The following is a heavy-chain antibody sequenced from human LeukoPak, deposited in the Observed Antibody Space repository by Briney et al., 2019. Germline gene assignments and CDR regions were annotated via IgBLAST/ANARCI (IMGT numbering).Heavy chain of an antibody. CDR1: GFTFDDYA. D-gene: IGHD5-18*01. V-gene: IGHV3-9*03. CDR3: AKDHGYSYGRGFDY. CDR2: ISWNSGSI. J-gene: IGHJ4*02. Sequence: GRSLRLSCAASGFTFDDYAMHSVRQAPGKGLEWVSGISWNSGSIGYADSVKGRFTISRDNAKNSLYLQMNSLRAEDMALYYCAKDHGYSYGRGFDYWGQGTLVTVSS.